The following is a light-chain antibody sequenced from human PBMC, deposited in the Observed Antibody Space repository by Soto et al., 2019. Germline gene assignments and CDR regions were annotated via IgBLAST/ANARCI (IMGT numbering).Light chain of an antibody. Sequence: EIVLTQSPGTLSLSPGDRSTLSCSFSQTVTGNYLAWYHQKPGQAPRLLIHSASSRATDIPARFSGSGSGTDFTLTISSLEPEDFALYYCQQRSNWPITFGQGTRLEIK. CDR2: SAS. CDR1: QTVTGNY. J-gene: IGKJ5*01. CDR3: QQRSNWPIT. V-gene: IGKV3D-20*02.